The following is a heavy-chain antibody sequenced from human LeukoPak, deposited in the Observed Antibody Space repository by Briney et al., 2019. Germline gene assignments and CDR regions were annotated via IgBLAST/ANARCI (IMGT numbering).Heavy chain of an antibody. J-gene: IGHJ4*02. CDR2: IHGSASYN. CDR1: GFTFSNYY. CDR3: ARAVVNADVKSSSWSFDY. Sequence: MPGGSLRLSCATSGFTFSNYYLNWVRQAPGKGLEWVSCIHGSASYNYYADSVKGRFTVSRDSAKNSLYLQMNSLRAEDTAVYYCARAVVNADVKSSSWSFDYWGQGTLVTVSP. V-gene: IGHV3-21*01. D-gene: IGHD6-13*01.